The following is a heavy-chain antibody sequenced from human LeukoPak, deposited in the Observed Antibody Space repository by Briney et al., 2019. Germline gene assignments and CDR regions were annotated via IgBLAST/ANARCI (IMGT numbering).Heavy chain of an antibody. Sequence: GESLKISCKGSGYSFTTNWIGWARQMPGKGLEWMGIIYPGDSDTRYSPSFRGQVTISADKSISTAYLQWSSLKASDTALYYCARQSGAAAGPDYWGQGTLVTVSS. V-gene: IGHV5-51*01. CDR2: IYPGDSDT. CDR3: ARQSGAAAGPDY. D-gene: IGHD6-13*01. J-gene: IGHJ4*02. CDR1: GYSFTTNW.